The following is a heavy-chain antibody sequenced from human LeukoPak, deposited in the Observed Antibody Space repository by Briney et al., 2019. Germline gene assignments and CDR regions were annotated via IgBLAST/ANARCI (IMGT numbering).Heavy chain of an antibody. D-gene: IGHD3-22*01. Sequence: APVKVSCKASGYTFTSYYMHWVRQAPGQGLEWMGIINPSGGSTSYAQKFQGRVTMTRDTSTSTVYMELSSLRSEDTAVYYCAREEPHLTYYYDSSGYSPFDYWGQGTLVTVSS. J-gene: IGHJ4*02. CDR1: GYTFTSYY. CDR3: AREEPHLTYYYDSSGYSPFDY. CDR2: INPSGGST. V-gene: IGHV1-46*01.